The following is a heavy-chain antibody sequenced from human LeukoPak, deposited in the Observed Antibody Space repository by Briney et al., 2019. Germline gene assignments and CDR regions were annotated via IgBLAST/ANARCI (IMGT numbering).Heavy chain of an antibody. CDR1: GFTFSSYA. D-gene: IGHD6-13*01. V-gene: IGHV3-30-3*01. J-gene: IGHJ4*02. CDR3: ARDLAYSSSWYFPLSFDY. Sequence: PGGSLRLSCAASGFTFSSYAMHWVRRAPGKGLEWVSIISYDGSNKYYADSVKGRFTISRDDSKNTLYLQMNSLRAEDTAVYYCARDLAYSSSWYFPLSFDYWGQGTLVTVSS. CDR2: ISYDGSNK.